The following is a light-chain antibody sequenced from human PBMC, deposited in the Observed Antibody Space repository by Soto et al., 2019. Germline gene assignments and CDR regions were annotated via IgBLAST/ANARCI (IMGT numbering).Light chain of an antibody. V-gene: IGKV3-15*01. CDR1: QSASNN. Sequence: ILMTQSPATLSVSPGERATLSCRASQSASNNLAWYQQKPGQAPRLLIYDASTRATGIPARFSGSGSGTEFTLTISGLQSEDFAVYYCQQYNYWPPWTFGQGTKVKIK. J-gene: IGKJ1*01. CDR3: QQYNYWPPWT. CDR2: DAS.